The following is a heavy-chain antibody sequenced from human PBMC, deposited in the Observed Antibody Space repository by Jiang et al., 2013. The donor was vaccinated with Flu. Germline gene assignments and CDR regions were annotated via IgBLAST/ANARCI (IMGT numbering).Heavy chain of an antibody. V-gene: IGHV1-2*04. D-gene: IGHD3-3*01. CDR3: ARGSPSAAYDFWSGYYEGEY. CDR1: GYTFTGYY. Sequence: VSCKASGYTFTGYYMHWVRQAPGQGLEWMGWINPNSGGTNYAQKFQGWVTMTRDTSISTAYMELSRLRSDDTAVYYCARGSPSAAYDFWSGYYEGEYWGQGTLVTVSS. J-gene: IGHJ4*02. CDR2: INPNSGGT.